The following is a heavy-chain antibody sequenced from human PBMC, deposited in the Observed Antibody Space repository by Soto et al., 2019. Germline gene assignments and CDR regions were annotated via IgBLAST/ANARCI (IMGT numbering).Heavy chain of an antibody. D-gene: IGHD3-9*01. V-gene: IGHV3-23*01. CDR2: ISGSGGST. J-gene: IGHJ4*02. CDR1: GFTFSSYA. CDR3: AKDQVYDIVAGYSFLDY. Sequence: GGSLRLSCAASGFTFSSYAMSWVLQAPWKGLEWVSAISGSGGSTYYADSVKGRFTISRDNSKNTLYLQMNSLRAEDTAVYYCAKDQVYDIVAGYSFLDYWGQGTLVIVSS.